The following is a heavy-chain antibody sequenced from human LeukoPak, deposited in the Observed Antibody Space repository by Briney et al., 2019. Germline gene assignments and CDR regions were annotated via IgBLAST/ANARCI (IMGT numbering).Heavy chain of an antibody. V-gene: IGHV3-30*14. D-gene: IGHD4-23*01. Sequence: PGGSLRLSCAASGFTFSNYAMHWVRQAPGKGLEWVASISYDGSNKYYADSVKGRFTISRDNSKNTLYLQMNSLRAEDTAVYYCASGVVMEGFDYWGQGTLVTVSS. CDR2: ISYDGSNK. CDR3: ASGVVMEGFDY. J-gene: IGHJ4*02. CDR1: GFTFSNYA.